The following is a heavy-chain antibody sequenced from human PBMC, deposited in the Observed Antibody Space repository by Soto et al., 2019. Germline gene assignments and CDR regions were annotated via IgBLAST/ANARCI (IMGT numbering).Heavy chain of an antibody. D-gene: IGHD1-26*01. CDR1: GFTFSSYA. V-gene: IGHV3-64D*08. CDR2: ISSNGGST. Sequence: GGSLRLSCSASGFTFSSYAMHWVRQAPGKGLEYVSAISSNGGSTYYADSVKGRFTISRDNSKNTRYLQMSSLRAEDTAVYYCVKVGIVGATGYFDYWGQGTLVTVSS. J-gene: IGHJ4*02. CDR3: VKVGIVGATGYFDY.